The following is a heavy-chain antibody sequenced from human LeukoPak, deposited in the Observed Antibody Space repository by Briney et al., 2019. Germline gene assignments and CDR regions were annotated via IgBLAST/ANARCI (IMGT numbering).Heavy chain of an antibody. CDR2: IYYSGST. D-gene: IGHD5-24*01. V-gene: IGHV4-39*01. Sequence: PSETLSLTCTVSGGSISSSSYYWGWIRQPPGKGLEWIGSIYYSGSTYYNPSLKSRVTISVDTSKNQFSLKLSSVTAAGTAVYYCATVRDLSENNWFDPWGQGTLVTVSS. J-gene: IGHJ5*02. CDR1: GGSISSSSYY. CDR3: ATVRDLSENNWFDP.